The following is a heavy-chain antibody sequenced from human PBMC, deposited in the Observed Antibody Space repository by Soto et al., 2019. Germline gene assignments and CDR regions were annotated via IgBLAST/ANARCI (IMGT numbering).Heavy chain of an antibody. CDR3: ARDKAPLHYFWSGYYPNWFDP. CDR1: GGTFSSYA. J-gene: IGHJ5*02. Sequence: QVQLVQSGAGVKKPGSSVKVSCKASGGTFSSYAISWVRQAPGQGLEWMGGIIPIFGTANYAQKFQGRVTITADESTSTAYMELSSLRSEDTAVYYCARDKAPLHYFWSGYYPNWFDPWGQGTLVTVSS. CDR2: IIPIFGTA. V-gene: IGHV1-69*01. D-gene: IGHD3-3*01.